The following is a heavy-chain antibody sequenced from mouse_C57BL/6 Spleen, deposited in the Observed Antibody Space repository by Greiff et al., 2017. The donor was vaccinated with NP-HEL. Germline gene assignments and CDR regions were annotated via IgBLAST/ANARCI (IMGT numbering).Heavy chain of an antibody. Sequence: VHLVESGGGLVKPGGSLKLSCAASGFTFSDYGMHWVRQAPEKGLEWVAYISSGSSTIYYADTVKGRFTISRDNAKNTLFLQMTSLRSEDTAMYYCARGDYGSSLYWYFDVWGTGTTVTVSS. V-gene: IGHV5-17*01. D-gene: IGHD1-1*01. J-gene: IGHJ1*03. CDR1: GFTFSDYG. CDR2: ISSGSSTI. CDR3: ARGDYGSSLYWYFDV.